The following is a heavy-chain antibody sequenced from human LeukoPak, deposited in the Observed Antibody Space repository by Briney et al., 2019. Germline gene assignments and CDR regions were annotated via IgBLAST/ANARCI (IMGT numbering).Heavy chain of an antibody. Sequence: ASVKVSCKASGYTFTSYYMHWVRQAPGQGLEWMGIINPSGGSTSYAQKFQGRATMTRDTSTSTVYMELSSLRSEDTAVYYCARAPIGYSSSWFPSYMDVWGKGTTVTVSS. V-gene: IGHV1-46*01. CDR2: INPSGGST. CDR3: ARAPIGYSSSWFPSYMDV. D-gene: IGHD6-13*01. J-gene: IGHJ6*03. CDR1: GYTFTSYY.